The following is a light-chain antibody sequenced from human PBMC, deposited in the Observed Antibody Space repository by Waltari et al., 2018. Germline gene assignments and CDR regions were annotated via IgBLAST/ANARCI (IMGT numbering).Light chain of an antibody. CDR1: QVILGY. CDR2: AAS. Sequence: TQLTQSPSSLAASVGDRVTISCRTSQVILGYLAWYQQKPGKAPQLLIYAASTLQSGVPSRFSGSGSGMDFNITISNLQPEDFATYYCQQLKSYPITFGGGTKLEI. CDR3: QQLKSYPIT. V-gene: IGKV1-9*01. J-gene: IGKJ4*01.